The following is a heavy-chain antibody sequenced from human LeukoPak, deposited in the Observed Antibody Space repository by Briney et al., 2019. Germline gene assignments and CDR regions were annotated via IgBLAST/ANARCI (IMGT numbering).Heavy chain of an antibody. J-gene: IGHJ4*02. Sequence: GGSLRLSCAASGFTFDDYAMHWVRQAPGKGLEWVSGISWNSGSIGYADSVKGRFTISRDNAKNSLYLQMNSLRAEDTALYYCAKAGGYSSGWYYFDYWGQGTLVTVSS. CDR2: ISWNSGSI. V-gene: IGHV3-9*01. CDR1: GFTFDDYA. CDR3: AKAGGYSSGWYYFDY. D-gene: IGHD6-19*01.